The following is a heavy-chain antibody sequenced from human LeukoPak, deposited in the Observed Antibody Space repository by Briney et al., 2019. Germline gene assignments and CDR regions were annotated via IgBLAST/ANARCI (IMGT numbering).Heavy chain of an antibody. D-gene: IGHD2-15*01. Sequence: PGGSLRLSCTVSGFTVSSNSMSWVRQAPGKGLEWVSFIYSDNTHYSDSVKGRFTISRDNSKNTLYLQMNSLRPEDTAVYSCAKARLGYCSGGSCPLWFDPWGQGTLVTVSS. CDR2: IYSDNT. V-gene: IGHV3-66*03. J-gene: IGHJ5*02. CDR3: AKARLGYCSGGSCPLWFDP. CDR1: GFTVSSNS.